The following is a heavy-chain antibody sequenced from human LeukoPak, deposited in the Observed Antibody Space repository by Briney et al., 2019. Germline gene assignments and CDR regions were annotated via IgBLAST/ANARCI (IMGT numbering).Heavy chain of an antibody. V-gene: IGHV3-21*01. Sequence: PGGSLRLSCAAPGFTFSSYSMNWVRQAPGKGLEWVSSISSSSSYIYYADSVKGRFTISRDNAKNSLYLQMNSLRAEDTAVYYCAREISGAFDIWGQGTMVTVSS. CDR1: GFTFSSYS. D-gene: IGHD3-10*01. CDR2: ISSSSSYI. CDR3: AREISGAFDI. J-gene: IGHJ3*02.